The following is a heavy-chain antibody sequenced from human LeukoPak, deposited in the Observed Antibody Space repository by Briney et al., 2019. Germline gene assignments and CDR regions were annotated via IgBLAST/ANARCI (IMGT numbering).Heavy chain of an antibody. Sequence: GGSLRLSCAASGFTFSTYAMHWVRQAPGKGLEWVAVISYDGTSKYYADSVKGQFTISRDSSKNTLFLQMNSLRAEDTAVYYCATDRKSVVTTVDYWGQGTLVTVSS. CDR1: GFTFSTYA. CDR2: ISYDGTSK. J-gene: IGHJ4*02. D-gene: IGHD2-21*02. V-gene: IGHV3-30*04. CDR3: ATDRKSVVTTVDY.